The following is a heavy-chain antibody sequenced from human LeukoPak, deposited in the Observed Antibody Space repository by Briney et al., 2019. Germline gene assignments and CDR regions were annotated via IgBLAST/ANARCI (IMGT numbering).Heavy chain of an antibody. J-gene: IGHJ4*02. D-gene: IGHD2/OR15-2a*01. CDR1: SGSIGTYY. Sequence: ASETPSLTCTVSSGSIGTYYWSWIRQPPGRGLECIGYIYYSASTNYNPSLKSRVTISVDTSKNQFSLKLNSVTAADTAVYYCARDRSPISMARWGVFDYWGQGILVTVSS. V-gene: IGHV4-59*01. CDR2: IYYSAST. CDR3: ARDRSPISMARWGVFDY.